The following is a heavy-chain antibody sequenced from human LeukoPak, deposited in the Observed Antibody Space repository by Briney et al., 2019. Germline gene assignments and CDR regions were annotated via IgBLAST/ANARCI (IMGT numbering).Heavy chain of an antibody. J-gene: IGHJ4*02. CDR3: ARRRAVFGY. CDR1: GGSFSGYY. V-gene: IGHV4-34*01. CDR2: INHSGST. Sequence: SETLSLTCAVYGGSFSGYYWSWIRQPPGKGLEWIGEINHSGSTNYNPSLKSRVTISVDTSKNQFSLKLSSVTAADTAVYYCARRRAVFGYWGQGTLVTVFS.